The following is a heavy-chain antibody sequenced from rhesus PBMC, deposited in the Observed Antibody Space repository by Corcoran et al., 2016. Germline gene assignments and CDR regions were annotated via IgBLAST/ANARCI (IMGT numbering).Heavy chain of an antibody. J-gene: IGHJ4*01. Sequence: QVQLQESGPGLVKPSETLSLNCAVSGGFFSGVNWWSWIRPPPGKGLEWIGYITGSSGSTYYNPSIKSRVTRSPDTSKNQFSPKRSSGTAADTAVYYCASSGEFDYWGQGVLVTVSS. CDR2: ITGSSGST. CDR3: ASSGEFDY. CDR1: GGFFSGVNW. V-gene: IGHV4-65*01. D-gene: IGHD2-15*01.